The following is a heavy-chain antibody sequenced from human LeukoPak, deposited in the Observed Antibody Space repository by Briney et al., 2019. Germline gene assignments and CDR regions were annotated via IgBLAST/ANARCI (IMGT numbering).Heavy chain of an antibody. Sequence: PSETLSLTCTVSGGSFSSYYWSWIRQPPGKGLEWIGYIRGTESSNYNPSLRGRVTISVDTPKNQFSLKLSSVTAADTAVYYCASLSLDKTGTTPLSSRHSSMDAFDIWGQGTMVTVSS. D-gene: IGHD1-1*01. CDR2: IRGTESS. CDR3: ASLSLDKTGTTPLSSRHSSMDAFDI. CDR1: GGSFSSYY. J-gene: IGHJ3*02. V-gene: IGHV4-59*12.